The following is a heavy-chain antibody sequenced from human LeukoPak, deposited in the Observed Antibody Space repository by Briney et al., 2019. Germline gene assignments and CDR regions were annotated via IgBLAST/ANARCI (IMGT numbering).Heavy chain of an antibody. Sequence: SETLSLTCTVSGSSINSFYWNWFRQPPGKGLEWIGYIYYSGSTNYNPSLKSRVTISVDTSKNQFSLKLSSVTAADTAVYYCARDFYGSGSYFGYWGQGTLVTVSS. D-gene: IGHD3-10*01. V-gene: IGHV4-59*01. CDR1: GSSINSFY. J-gene: IGHJ4*02. CDR3: ARDFYGSGSYFGY. CDR2: IYYSGST.